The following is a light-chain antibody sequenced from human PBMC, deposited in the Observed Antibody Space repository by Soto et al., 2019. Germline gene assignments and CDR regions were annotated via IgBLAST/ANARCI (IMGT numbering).Light chain of an antibody. CDR1: SSDVGGYNY. CDR3: SSYTSSSTQV. J-gene: IGLJ1*01. Sequence: QSALTQPAPVTGFPGQSITISCTGTSSDVGGYNYVSWYQQHPGKAPKLMIYDVSNRPSGVSNRFSGSKSGNTASLTISGLQAEDEADYYCSSYTSSSTQVFGTGTKVTVL. CDR2: DVS. V-gene: IGLV2-14*01.